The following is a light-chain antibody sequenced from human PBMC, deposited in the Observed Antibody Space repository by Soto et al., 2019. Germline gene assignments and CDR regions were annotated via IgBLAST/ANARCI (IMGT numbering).Light chain of an antibody. CDR1: QSVSSY. CDR2: DAS. J-gene: IGKJ2*01. V-gene: IGKV3-11*01. Sequence: EIVLTQSPATLSLSPGERATLSCRASQSVSSYLAWYQQKPGQAPRLLIYDASNRATGIPARFSGSGSGTDNTLTISSREPEDFAFYSCQQRSNWPYTFGQGTKLEIK. CDR3: QQRSNWPYT.